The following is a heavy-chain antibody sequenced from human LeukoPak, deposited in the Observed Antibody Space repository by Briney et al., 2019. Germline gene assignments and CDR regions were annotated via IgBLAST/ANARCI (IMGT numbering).Heavy chain of an antibody. J-gene: IGHJ4*02. Sequence: PGGSLRLSCAASGFTFSSYAMSWVRQAPGKGLEWVSAISGSGGSTYYADSVKGRFTISRDNSKNTLYLQMNSLRAEDTAVYYCAKDWGYCGGDCYPYYFDYWGQGILVTVSS. V-gene: IGHV3-23*01. CDR2: ISGSGGST. D-gene: IGHD2-21*02. CDR3: AKDWGYCGGDCYPYYFDY. CDR1: GFTFSSYA.